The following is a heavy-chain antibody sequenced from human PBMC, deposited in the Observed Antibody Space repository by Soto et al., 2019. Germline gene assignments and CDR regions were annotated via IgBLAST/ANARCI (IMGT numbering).Heavy chain of an antibody. Sequence: ASVKVSCKASGYTFTSYGISWVRQAPGQGLEWMGWISAYNGNTNYAQKFQGRVTMTRDTSISTAYMELSRLRSDDTAVYYCARNVYCSSTSCYGMDVWGQGTTVTVSS. J-gene: IGHJ6*02. CDR3: ARNVYCSSTSCYGMDV. CDR1: GYTFTSYG. V-gene: IGHV1-18*04. CDR2: ISAYNGNT. D-gene: IGHD2-2*01.